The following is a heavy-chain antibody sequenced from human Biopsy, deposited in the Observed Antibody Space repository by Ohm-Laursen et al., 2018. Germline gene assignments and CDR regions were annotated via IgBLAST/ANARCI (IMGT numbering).Heavy chain of an antibody. CDR3: ARDYDTSGYYYVS. V-gene: IGHV4-39*01. Sequence: SETLSFTCSVSGGSISYNNYYWGWIRQPPGKGLEWIGSIFYRGSTHYKPSVKRRVIIFVDTSKTQFSLKLNFVIAADTAVYYCARDYDTSGYYYVSWGQGTLVTVSS. CDR2: IFYRGST. CDR1: GGSISYNNYY. J-gene: IGHJ5*02. D-gene: IGHD3-22*01.